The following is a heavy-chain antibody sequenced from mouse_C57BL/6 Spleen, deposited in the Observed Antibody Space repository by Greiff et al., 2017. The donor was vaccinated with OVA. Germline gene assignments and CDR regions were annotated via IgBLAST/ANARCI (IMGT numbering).Heavy chain of an antibody. Sequence: VQLQQPGAELVRPGSSVKLSCKASGYTFTSYWMHWVKQRPIQGLEWIGNIDPSDSETHYTQKFKDKATLTVDKSSSTAYMQLSSLTSEDSAVDDCAREGAYGNYVVDYWGQGTTRTVSS. J-gene: IGHJ2*01. V-gene: IGHV1-52*01. CDR3: AREGAYGNYVVDY. D-gene: IGHD2-1*01. CDR2: IDPSDSET. CDR1: GYTFTSYW.